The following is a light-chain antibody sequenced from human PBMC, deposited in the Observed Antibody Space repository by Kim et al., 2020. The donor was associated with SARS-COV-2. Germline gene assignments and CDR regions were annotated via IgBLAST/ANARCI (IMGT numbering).Light chain of an antibody. CDR3: CSYAGSSTLV. J-gene: IGLJ7*01. V-gene: IGLV2-23*02. Sequence: QSVVTQPASVSGSPGQSITMSCTGTSSDIGSYNLVSWYQQHPGKAPKLMMYEVSKRPSGVSNRFSGSKSDNTASLTISGLQAEDEADYYCCSYAGSSTLVFGGGTQLTVL. CDR1: SSDIGSYNL. CDR2: EVS.